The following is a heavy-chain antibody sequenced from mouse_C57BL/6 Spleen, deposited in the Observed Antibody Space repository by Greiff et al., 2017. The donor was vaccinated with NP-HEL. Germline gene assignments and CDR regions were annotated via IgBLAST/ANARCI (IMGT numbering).Heavy chain of an antibody. Sequence: VQLQQPGAELVRPGTSVKLSCKASGYTFTSYWMHWVKQRPGQGLEWIGVIDPSDSYTNYNQKFKGKATLTVDTSSSTAYMQLSSLTSEDSAVYYCAYYYGSRGGYFDVWGTGTTVTVSS. D-gene: IGHD1-1*01. CDR2: IDPSDSYT. CDR3: AYYYGSRGGYFDV. CDR1: GYTFTSYW. V-gene: IGHV1-59*01. J-gene: IGHJ1*03.